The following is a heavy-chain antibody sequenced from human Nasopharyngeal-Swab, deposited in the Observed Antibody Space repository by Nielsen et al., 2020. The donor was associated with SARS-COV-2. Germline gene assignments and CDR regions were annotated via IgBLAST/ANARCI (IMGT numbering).Heavy chain of an antibody. V-gene: IGHV3-72*01. CDR2: SRNKADSYTT. Sequence: GESLKISCAASGFTFSDHYMDWVRQAPGKGLEWVGRSRNKADSYTTEYAASVKGRFTISRDDSKNTVYLQMNSLKTEDTAVYYCTRHQGRRFFDYWGQGTLVTVSS. CDR3: TRHQGRRFFDY. J-gene: IGHJ4*02. CDR1: GFTFSDHY.